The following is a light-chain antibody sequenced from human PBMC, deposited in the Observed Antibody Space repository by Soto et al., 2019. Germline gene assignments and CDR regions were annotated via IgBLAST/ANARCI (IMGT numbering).Light chain of an antibody. CDR3: QQYNDSPRT. CDR1: QSVDNSH. J-gene: IGKJ1*01. Sequence: ETVLPQSXGTLYFSPGERATLSCRASQSVDNSHVAWYKQRRGLPPRLLIYGEYNRATGIPDRFSGSGSGEDFTLTISRMETEDFEVYFCQQYNDSPRTFGHGTKGDIK. V-gene: IGKV3-20*01. CDR2: GEY.